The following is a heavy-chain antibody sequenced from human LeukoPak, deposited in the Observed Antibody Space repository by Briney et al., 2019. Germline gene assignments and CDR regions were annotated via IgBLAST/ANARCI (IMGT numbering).Heavy chain of an antibody. CDR3: AKDKNGWRAVAFDI. V-gene: IGHV3-9*01. CDR2: ISWNSGSI. CDR1: GFTFDDYA. Sequence: GGSLRLSCAASGFTFDDYAMHWVRQAPGKGLEWVSGISWNSGSIGYADSVKGRFTISRDNAKNSLYLQMNSLRAEDTALYYCAKDKNGWRAVAFDIWGQGTMVTVSS. D-gene: IGHD2-8*01. J-gene: IGHJ3*02.